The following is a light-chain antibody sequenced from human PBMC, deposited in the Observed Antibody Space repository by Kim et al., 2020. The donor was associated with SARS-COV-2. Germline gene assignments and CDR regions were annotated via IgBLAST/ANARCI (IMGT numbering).Light chain of an antibody. J-gene: IGLJ2*01. Sequence: GQKVRISCSGTSSNIGNNYVSWYQQLPGTAPKLLIYDNNKRPSGIPDRFSGSKSGTSATLGITGLQTGDEADYYCAAWDTSLRAAVFGGGTQLTVL. CDR3: AAWDTSLRAAV. CDR2: DNN. V-gene: IGLV1-51*01. CDR1: SSNIGNNY.